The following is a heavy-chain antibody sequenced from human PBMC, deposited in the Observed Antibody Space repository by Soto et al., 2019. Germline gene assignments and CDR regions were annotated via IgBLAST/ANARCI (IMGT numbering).Heavy chain of an antibody. CDR3: ARVLRYFDWLLGPFEY. CDR1: GYTFTSYG. D-gene: IGHD3-9*01. J-gene: IGHJ4*02. Sequence: GASAKVSCKASGYTFTSYGISWVRQAPGQGLEWMGWISAYNGNTNYAQKLQGRVTMTTDTSTSTAYMELRSLRSDDTAVYYCARVLRYFDWLLGPFEYWGQGTLVTVSS. V-gene: IGHV1-18*01. CDR2: ISAYNGNT.